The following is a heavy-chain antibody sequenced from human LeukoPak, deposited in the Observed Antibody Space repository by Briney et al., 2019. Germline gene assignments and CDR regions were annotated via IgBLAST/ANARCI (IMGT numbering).Heavy chain of an antibody. Sequence: SETLSLTCAVSGGSISSSNWWSWVRQPPGKGLEWIGEIYHSGSTNYNPSLKSRVTISVDKSKNQFSLRLSSVTAADTAVYYCAKPPEFYMSNYAFDYWGQGTLVTVSS. D-gene: IGHD4-11*01. CDR1: GGSISSSNW. J-gene: IGHJ4*02. CDR2: IYHSGST. V-gene: IGHV4-4*02. CDR3: AKPPEFYMSNYAFDY.